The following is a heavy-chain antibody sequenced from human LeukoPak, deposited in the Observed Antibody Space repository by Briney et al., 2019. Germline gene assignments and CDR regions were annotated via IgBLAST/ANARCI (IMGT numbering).Heavy chain of an antibody. CDR3: AREDRLLLVGFDP. V-gene: IGHV4-59*01. Sequence: SETLSLTCTVSGGSISSYYWSWIRQPPGKGLEWIGYIYYSGSANYNPSLKSRVTISVDTSKNQFSLKLSSVTAADTAVYYCAREDRLLLVGFDPWGQGTLVTVSS. CDR2: IYYSGSA. CDR1: GGSISSYY. D-gene: IGHD2-15*01. J-gene: IGHJ5*02.